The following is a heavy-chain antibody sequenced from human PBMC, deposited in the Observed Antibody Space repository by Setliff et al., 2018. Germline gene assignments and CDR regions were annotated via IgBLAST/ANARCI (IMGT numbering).Heavy chain of an antibody. J-gene: IGHJ4*02. CDR2: VKSKSEGGTT. V-gene: IGHV3-15*05. CDR1: GFTFSNAW. D-gene: IGHD2-15*01. Sequence: PGGSLRLSCAASGFTFSNAWMSWVRQAPGKGLEWVGRVKSKSEGGTTHYAGPVKGRITVSRDDSKNTLYLDLNSLRPEDTAVYYCARTCSGSGCYAGLESWGQGTPVTVSS. CDR3: ARTCSGSGCYAGLES.